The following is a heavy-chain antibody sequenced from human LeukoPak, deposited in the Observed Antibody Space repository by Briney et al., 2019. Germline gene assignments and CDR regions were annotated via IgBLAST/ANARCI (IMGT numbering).Heavy chain of an antibody. CDR1: GGTFRGYG. V-gene: IGHV3-30*18. CDR3: AKDLADHAFDI. Sequence: GGSWRFSGAASGGTFRGYGGDWVGQAPGKGWEGLGVISFEGSNKYYADSVKGRFTSSTDNSKNTLCRRVMSLRAEDAAVSYCAKDLADHAFDIRGQGTMVTVSS. J-gene: IGHJ3*02. CDR2: ISFEGSNK.